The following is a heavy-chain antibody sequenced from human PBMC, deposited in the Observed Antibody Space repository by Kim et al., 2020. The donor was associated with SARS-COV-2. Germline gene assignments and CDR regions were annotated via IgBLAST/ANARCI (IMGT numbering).Heavy chain of an antibody. CDR1: GFTFSNAW. D-gene: IGHD3-22*01. V-gene: IGHV3-15*01. CDR3: TTDGRDYYVSSGYYFFDY. J-gene: IGHJ4*02. Sequence: GGSLRLSCAASGFTFSNAWMSWVRQAPGKGLEWVGRIKSKTDGGTTDYAAPVKGRFTTSRDDSKNTLYLQMNSLKTEDTAVYYCTTDGRDYYVSSGYYFFDYWGPGTLVTVSS. CDR2: IKSKTDGGTT.